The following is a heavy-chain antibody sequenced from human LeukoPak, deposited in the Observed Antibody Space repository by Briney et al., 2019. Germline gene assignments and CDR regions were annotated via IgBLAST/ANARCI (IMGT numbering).Heavy chain of an antibody. CDR1: GGSFSGYY. CDR3: SKKPYDFWSGYYFDY. CDR2: ISGSGEST. J-gene: IGHJ4*02. D-gene: IGHD3-3*01. Sequence: ETLSLTCAVYGGSFSGYYWSWVRQAAGKGLEWVSAISGSGESTYYADSVKGRFTISRDNSKNTLYLQMNSLRAEDTAVYYCSKKPYDFWSGYYFDYWGQGALVTVSS. V-gene: IGHV3-23*01.